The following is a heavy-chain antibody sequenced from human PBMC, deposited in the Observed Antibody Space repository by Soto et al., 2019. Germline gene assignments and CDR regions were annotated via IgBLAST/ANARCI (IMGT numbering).Heavy chain of an antibody. CDR2: IYYSGST. J-gene: IGHJ4*02. Sequence: QVQLQYSGPGLVKPSQTLSLTCTVSGGSISSGDYYWSWIRQHPGKGLEWIGDIYYSGSTYYNPSLKSRVTMSGDTSKNQFSLKLSSVTAADTAVYYCASRYYYDSSGLLVWGQGTLVTVSS. V-gene: IGHV4-31*03. CDR3: ASRYYYDSSGLLV. CDR1: GGSISSGDYY. D-gene: IGHD3-22*01.